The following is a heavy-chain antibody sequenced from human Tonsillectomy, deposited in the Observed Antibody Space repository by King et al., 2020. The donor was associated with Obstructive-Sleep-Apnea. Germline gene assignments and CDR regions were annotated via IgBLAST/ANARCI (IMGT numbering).Heavy chain of an antibody. Sequence: VQLVQSGAEVKKPGASVKVSCKASGYTFTSYGISGVRQAPGQGLERMGGISAYNVNTNYAQKLQGRVTMTTDISTSTAYMELRSLRSDDTAVYYCARADYGDYEAEYFQHWGQGTLVTVSS. V-gene: IGHV1-18*01. CDR2: ISAYNVNT. J-gene: IGHJ1*01. CDR3: ARADYGDYEAEYFQH. D-gene: IGHD4-17*01. CDR1: GYTFTSYG.